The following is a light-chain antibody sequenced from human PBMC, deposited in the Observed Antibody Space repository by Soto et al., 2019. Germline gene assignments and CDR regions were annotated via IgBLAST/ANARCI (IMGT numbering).Light chain of an antibody. CDR2: AAS. CDR1: QSINNRY. V-gene: IGKV3-20*01. CDR3: QQFGSSPGFT. Sequence: EIVLTQSPGTLSLSPGERATLSCRASQSINNRYLAWYQQKPGQAPRLLIYAASSRATGIPDRFSGSGSGSDFPFTISRLEPEDFAVYYCQQFGSSPGFTFGPGTKVDIK. J-gene: IGKJ3*01.